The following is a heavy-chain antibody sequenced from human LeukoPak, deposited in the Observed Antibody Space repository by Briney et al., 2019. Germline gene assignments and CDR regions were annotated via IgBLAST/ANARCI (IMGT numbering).Heavy chain of an antibody. D-gene: IGHD5-12*01. CDR1: GGSISSYY. CDR3: ARVEWLNWFDP. J-gene: IGHJ5*02. Sequence: SETLSLTCTVSGGSISSYYWSWIRQPPGKGLEWIGYIYYSGSTNYNPSLKSRVTISVDTSKNQFSLKLSSVTVADTAVYYCARVEWLNWFDPWGQGTLVTVSS. CDR2: IYYSGST. V-gene: IGHV4-59*01.